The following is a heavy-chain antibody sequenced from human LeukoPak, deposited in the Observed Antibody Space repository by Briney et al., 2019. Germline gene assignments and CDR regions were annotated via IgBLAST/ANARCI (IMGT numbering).Heavy chain of an antibody. V-gene: IGHV1-2*02. Sequence: ASVKVSCKASGYTFTGYYMHWVRQAPGQGLEWMGWINPNSGGTNYAQKFQGRVTMTRDTSISTAYMELSRLRSDDTAVYYCAREEDYYDSSGPLDYWGQGTLVTVPS. CDR2: INPNSGGT. CDR3: AREEDYYDSSGPLDY. CDR1: GYTFTGYY. D-gene: IGHD3-22*01. J-gene: IGHJ4*02.